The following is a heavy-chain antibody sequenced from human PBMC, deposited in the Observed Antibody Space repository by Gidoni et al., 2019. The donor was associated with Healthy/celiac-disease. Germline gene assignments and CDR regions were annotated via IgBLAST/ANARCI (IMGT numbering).Heavy chain of an antibody. CDR1: GYTFTSYA. J-gene: IGHJ5*02. V-gene: IGHV1-3*01. CDR2: INAGNGNT. D-gene: IGHD2-2*01. CDR3: ARDRAPYCSSTSCHQGFDP. Sequence: QVQLVQSGAEVKKPGASVKVSCKASGYTFTSYAMPWVRQAPGQRLEWMGWINAGNGNTKYSQKFQGRVTSTRDTSASTAYMELSSLRSEDTAVYYCARDRAPYCSSTSCHQGFDPWGQGTLVTVSS.